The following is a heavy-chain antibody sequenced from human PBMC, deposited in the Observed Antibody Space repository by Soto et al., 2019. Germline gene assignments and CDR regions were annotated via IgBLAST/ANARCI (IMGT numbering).Heavy chain of an antibody. CDR1: GYTFTSYA. Sequence: ASVKVSCKASGYTFTSYAMHWVRQAPGQRLEWMGWINAGNGNTKYSQKFQGRVTITRDTSASTAYMELSSLRSEDTAVYYCARVDILTGFDYWGQGTLVTVSS. D-gene: IGHD3-9*01. V-gene: IGHV1-3*01. CDR2: INAGNGNT. J-gene: IGHJ4*02. CDR3: ARVDILTGFDY.